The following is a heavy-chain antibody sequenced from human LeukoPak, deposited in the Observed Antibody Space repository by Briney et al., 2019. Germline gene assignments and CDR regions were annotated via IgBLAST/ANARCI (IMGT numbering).Heavy chain of an antibody. D-gene: IGHD1-26*01. Sequence: APVKVSCKASGYIFTRYVISAVRQAPGQGLEWMGGINAYNGNTKKAQELQGRVTMTTDTSTSTAYMEARSLRADDTAVYYCARSGLWLCELPGRDFDYWGQGTLVTVSS. V-gene: IGHV1-18*01. J-gene: IGHJ4*02. CDR3: ARSGLWLCELPGRDFDY. CDR1: GYIFTRYV. CDR2: INAYNGNT.